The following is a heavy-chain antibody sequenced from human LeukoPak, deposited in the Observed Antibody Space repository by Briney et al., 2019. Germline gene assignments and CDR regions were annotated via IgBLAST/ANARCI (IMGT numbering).Heavy chain of an antibody. V-gene: IGHV4-34*01. CDR2: INHSGST. CDR3: ARGNHCSSTSCYTLLYYYYGMDV. Sequence: PSETLSLTCAVYGGSFSGYYWSWIRQPPGKGLEWIGEINHSGSTNYNPSLKSRVTISVDTSKNQFSLKLSSVTAADTAVYYCARGNHCSSTSCYTLLYYYYGMDVWGKGPRSPSPQ. CDR1: GGSFSGYY. D-gene: IGHD2-2*02. J-gene: IGHJ6*01.